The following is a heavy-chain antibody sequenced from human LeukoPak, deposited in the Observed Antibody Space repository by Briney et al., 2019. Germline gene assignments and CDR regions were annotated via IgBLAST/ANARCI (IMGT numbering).Heavy chain of an antibody. CDR1: GVTSSTYG. J-gene: IGHJ4*02. V-gene: IGHV3-30*03. Sequence: GGSLRPSCAASGVTSSTYGMPGVGQAPGKGLEWVALISADGNDKLYGGSVKGRFTISRDDSKSTLYLQMNSLRAEDTAVYYCTTKVIRGNSGDDYDDWGQGTLVTVSS. CDR3: TTKVIRGNSGDDYDD. D-gene: IGHD5-12*01. CDR2: ISADGNDK.